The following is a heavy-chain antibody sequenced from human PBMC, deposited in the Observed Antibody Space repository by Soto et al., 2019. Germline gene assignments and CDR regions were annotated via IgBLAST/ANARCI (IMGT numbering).Heavy chain of an antibody. CDR2: ISYDGSNK. Sequence: SLRLSCAASGFTFSSYAMHWVRQAPGKGLEWVAVISYDGSNKYYADSVKGRFTISRDNSKNTLYLQMNSLRAEDTAVYYCARPQTAIQNYFDYWGQGTLVTVSS. J-gene: IGHJ4*02. D-gene: IGHD2-21*02. CDR3: ARPQTAIQNYFDY. CDR1: GFTFSSYA. V-gene: IGHV3-30-3*01.